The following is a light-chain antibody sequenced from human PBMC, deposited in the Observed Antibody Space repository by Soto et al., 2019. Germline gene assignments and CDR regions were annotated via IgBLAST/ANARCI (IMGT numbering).Light chain of an antibody. CDR3: KSYAGSNTYV. Sequence: QSALTQSPSASGSPGQSVTISCTGTKNDIGVYDFVSWYQHHPGKAPRLTIYEVVQRPSGVPDRFSGSKSGNTASLPVSGLQAADEADSFCKSYAGSNTYVFGSGTKV. CDR2: EVV. J-gene: IGLJ1*01. CDR1: KNDIGVYDF. V-gene: IGLV2-8*01.